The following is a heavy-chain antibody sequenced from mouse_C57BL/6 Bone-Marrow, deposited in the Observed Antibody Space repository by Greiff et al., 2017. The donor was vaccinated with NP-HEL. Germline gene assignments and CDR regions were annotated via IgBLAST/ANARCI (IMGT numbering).Heavy chain of an antibody. J-gene: IGHJ2*01. CDR2: IDPSDSET. CDR3: ARWAYGSSPHYFDY. CDR1: GYTFTSYW. Sequence: QVQLKQPGAELVRPGSSVKLSCKASGYTFTSYWMHWVKQRPIQGLEWIGNIDPSDSETHYNQKFKDKATLTVDKSSSTAYMQLSSLTSEDSAVYYCARWAYGSSPHYFDYWGQGTTLTVSS. D-gene: IGHD1-1*01. V-gene: IGHV1-52*01.